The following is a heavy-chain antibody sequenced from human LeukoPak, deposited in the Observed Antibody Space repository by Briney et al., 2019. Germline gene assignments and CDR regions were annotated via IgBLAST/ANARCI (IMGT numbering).Heavy chain of an antibody. Sequence: ASVKVSCKASGYTFTGYYMHWVRQAPGQGLEWMGWINPNSGGTNYAQKFQGSVTMTRDTSISTAYMELSRLRSDDTAVYYRARDDGGDSSGYNTIDYWGQGTLVTVSS. CDR1: GYTFTGYY. CDR2: INPNSGGT. D-gene: IGHD3-22*01. V-gene: IGHV1-2*02. J-gene: IGHJ4*02. CDR3: ARDDGGDSSGYNTIDY.